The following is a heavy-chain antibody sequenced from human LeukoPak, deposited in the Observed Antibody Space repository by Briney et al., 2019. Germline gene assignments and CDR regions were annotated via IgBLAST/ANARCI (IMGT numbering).Heavy chain of an antibody. CDR3: ARTVRGVHDY. J-gene: IGHJ4*02. CDR1: GYSISSGYY. CDR2: IYHSGST. D-gene: IGHD3-10*01. Sequence: SGTLSLTCTVSGYSISSGYYWGWIRQPPGKGLEWIGSIYHSGSTYYNPSLKSRVTISVDTSKNQFSLKLSSVTAADTAVYYCARTVRGVHDYWGQGTLVTVS. V-gene: IGHV4-38-2*02.